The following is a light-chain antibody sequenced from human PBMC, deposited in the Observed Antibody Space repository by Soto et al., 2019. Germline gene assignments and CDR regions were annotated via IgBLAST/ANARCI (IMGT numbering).Light chain of an antibody. CDR2: EVT. Sequence: QSALTQPASVSGSPGQSITLSCAGTTNDIGSYNYVSWFQQHPGEAPKLIIFEVTHRPSGISTRFSGSKSGNTASLTISDLQAEVEALYYCSSYKFSTTLRVFGVGTKLTVL. CDR3: SSYKFSTTLRV. J-gene: IGLJ3*02. CDR1: TNDIGSYNY. V-gene: IGLV2-14*01.